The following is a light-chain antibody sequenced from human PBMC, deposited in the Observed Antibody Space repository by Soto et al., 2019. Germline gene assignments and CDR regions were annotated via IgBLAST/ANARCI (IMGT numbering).Light chain of an antibody. Sequence: EIVWTQSQYTLSLSPGERSTLSCMSVQSVSSYLAWYQQKPGQAPRLLIYDASNRATGIPARFSGSGSGTDFTLTISSLEPEDFAVYYCQQRSNWPQITFGQGTLLEIK. CDR2: DAS. V-gene: IGKV3-11*01. J-gene: IGKJ5*01. CDR3: QQRSNWPQIT. CDR1: QSVSSY.